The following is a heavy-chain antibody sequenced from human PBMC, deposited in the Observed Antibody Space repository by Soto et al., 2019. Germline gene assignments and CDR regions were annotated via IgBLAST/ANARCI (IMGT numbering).Heavy chain of an antibody. CDR3: ARDTGPYSYDSSGYSIAWFAP. CDR1: GGSISSGGYY. J-gene: IGHJ5*02. CDR2: IYYSGST. Sequence: SETLSLTCTVSGGSISSGGYYLSLIRQHPGKGLEWIGYIYYSGSTYYNPSLKSRVTISVDTSKNQFSLKLSSVTAADTAVYYCARDTGPYSYDSSGYSIAWFAPWGQGTLVTVSS. D-gene: IGHD3-22*01. V-gene: IGHV4-31*03.